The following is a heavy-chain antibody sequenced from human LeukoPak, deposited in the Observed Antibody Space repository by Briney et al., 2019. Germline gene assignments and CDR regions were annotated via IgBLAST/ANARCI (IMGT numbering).Heavy chain of an antibody. Sequence: AASVKVSCKASGYTFTSYDINWVRQATRQGLEWMGIINPCGGSTSYAQKLQGRVTMTRDMSTSTVYMELSSLRSEDTAVYYCARDRGGGVSSSWYQQPSYYYYYMDVWGKGTTVTVSS. CDR3: ARDRGGGVSSSWYQQPSYYYYYMDV. CDR1: GYTFTSYD. V-gene: IGHV1-46*01. CDR2: INPCGGST. D-gene: IGHD6-13*01. J-gene: IGHJ6*03.